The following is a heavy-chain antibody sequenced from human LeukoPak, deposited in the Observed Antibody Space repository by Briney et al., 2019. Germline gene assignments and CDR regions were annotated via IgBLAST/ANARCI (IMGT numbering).Heavy chain of an antibody. J-gene: IGHJ4*02. Sequence: ASVKVSCKASGYTFTGYYMHCVRQAPGQGLECMGWINPNSGDTIYAQKFRGRVTMTRDTSISTAYMEVSGLRSDDTAIYYCARGFNALPGIVVLPAAETDYWGQGTLVTVSS. CDR3: ARGFNALPGIVVLPAAETDY. CDR1: GYTFTGYY. D-gene: IGHD2-2*01. V-gene: IGHV1-2*02. CDR2: INPNSGDT.